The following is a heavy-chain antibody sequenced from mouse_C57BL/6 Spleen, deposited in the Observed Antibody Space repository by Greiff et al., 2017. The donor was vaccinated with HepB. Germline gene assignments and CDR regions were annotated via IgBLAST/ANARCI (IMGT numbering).Heavy chain of an antibody. V-gene: IGHV1-81*01. CDR2: IYPRSGNT. D-gene: IGHD2-5*01. Sequence: VKLQQSGAELARPGASVKLSCKASGYTFTSYGISWVKQRTGQGLEWIGEIYPRSGNTYYNEKFKGKATLTADKSSSTAYMELRSLTSEDSAVYFCARWNYSNYFYAMDYWGQGTSVTVSS. CDR3: ARWNYSNYFYAMDY. J-gene: IGHJ4*01. CDR1: GYTFTSYG.